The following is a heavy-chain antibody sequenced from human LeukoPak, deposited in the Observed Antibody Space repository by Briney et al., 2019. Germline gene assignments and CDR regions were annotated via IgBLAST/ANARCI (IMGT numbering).Heavy chain of an antibody. D-gene: IGHD2-15*01. J-gene: IGHJ4*02. V-gene: IGHV3-53*01. CDR1: GSTVSSNY. CDR2: IYSGGST. CDR3: AKQGYSSGGTSPPDY. Sequence: GGSLRLSCAASGSTVSSNYMSWVRQAPGKGLEWVSVIYSGGSTYYADSVKGRFTISRDNSKNTLYLQMNSLRAEDTAVYYCAKQGYSSGGTSPPDYWGQGTLVTVSS.